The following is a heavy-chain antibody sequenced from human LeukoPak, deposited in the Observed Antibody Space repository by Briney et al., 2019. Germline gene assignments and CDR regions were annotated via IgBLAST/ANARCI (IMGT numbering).Heavy chain of an antibody. CDR3: AVCSGSYYYFDY. Sequence: ASVKVSCKASGYTFTSYYMHWVRQAPGQGLEWMGIINPSGGSTSYAQKFQGRVTMTRDTSTSTVYMELSSLGSEDTAVYYCAVCSGSYYYFDYWGQGTLVTVSS. CDR2: INPSGGST. J-gene: IGHJ4*02. V-gene: IGHV1-46*03. D-gene: IGHD3-10*02. CDR1: GYTFTSYY.